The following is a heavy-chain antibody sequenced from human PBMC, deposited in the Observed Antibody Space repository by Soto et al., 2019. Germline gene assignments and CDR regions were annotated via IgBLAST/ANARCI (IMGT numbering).Heavy chain of an antibody. V-gene: IGHV3-48*01. CDR1: GFTFSSYS. CDR2: ISSSSSTI. Sequence: GGSLRLSCAASGFTFSSYSMNWVRQAPGKGLEWVSYISSSSSTIYYADSVKGRFTISRDNAKNSLYLQMNSLRAEDTAVYYCARDIVVVVAATLHDAFDIWGQGTMVTVSS. D-gene: IGHD2-15*01. J-gene: IGHJ3*02. CDR3: ARDIVVVVAATLHDAFDI.